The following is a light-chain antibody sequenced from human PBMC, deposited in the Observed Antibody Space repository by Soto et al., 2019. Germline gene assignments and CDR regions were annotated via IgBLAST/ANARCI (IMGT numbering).Light chain of an antibody. CDR3: SSYTTSSTYV. CDR2: EVS. Sequence: QSVLTQPASVSGSPGQSITISCTGTSSDVGYYDCVSWYQQHPDKAPKLMIYEVSNRPSGVSNRFSGSKSGNTASLTISGLQAEDEADYYCSSYTTSSTYVFGTGTKVTVL. CDR1: SSDVGYYDC. V-gene: IGLV2-14*01. J-gene: IGLJ1*01.